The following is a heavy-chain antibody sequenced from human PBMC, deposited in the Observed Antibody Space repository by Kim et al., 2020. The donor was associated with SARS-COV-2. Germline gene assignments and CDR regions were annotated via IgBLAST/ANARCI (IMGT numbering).Heavy chain of an antibody. J-gene: IGHJ1*01. V-gene: IGHV3-30*04. CDR2: ISYRGVNK. Sequence: GGSLRLSCAASGFSFSSYPLHWVRQAPGKGLEWVAFISYRGVNKHYADSVRGRFTISRDNSKDTLYLQMNSLRAEDTAVYYCARGLGQLIVAARIYWGQGTLVAVSS. CDR1: GFSFSSYP. D-gene: IGHD6-6*01. CDR3: ARGLGQLIVAARIY.